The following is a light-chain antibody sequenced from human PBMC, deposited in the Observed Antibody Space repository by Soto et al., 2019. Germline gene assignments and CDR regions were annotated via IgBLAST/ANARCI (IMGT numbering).Light chain of an antibody. CDR2: GAS. CDR3: QHYGSAPFT. Sequence: EIVLTQSPGTLSLSPGERATLSCRASQSFSSCFLAWHQQQPGQPPILLIYGASSRATGIPDMFSGSGSGTDFTLTISSLEPEDFAVYYCQHYGSAPFTFGPGTKVDVK. V-gene: IGKV3-20*01. CDR1: QSFSSCF. J-gene: IGKJ3*01.